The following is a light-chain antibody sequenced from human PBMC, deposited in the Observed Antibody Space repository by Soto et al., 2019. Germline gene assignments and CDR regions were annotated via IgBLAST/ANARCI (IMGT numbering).Light chain of an antibody. CDR1: SSDVGDYNF. V-gene: IGLV2-14*01. CDR3: SSYTRTTVL. J-gene: IGLJ3*02. Sequence: QSVLTQPASVSGSPGQSITISCTGTSSDVGDYNFVSWYQQHPGKAPKLMIYDVSHRPSGISNRFSGSKSGNTASLTISGLQAEDEAAYYCSSYTRTTVLFGGGTKVTVL. CDR2: DVS.